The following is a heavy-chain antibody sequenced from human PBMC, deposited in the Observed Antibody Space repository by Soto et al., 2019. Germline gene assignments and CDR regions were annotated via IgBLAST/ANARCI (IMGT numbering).Heavy chain of an antibody. CDR1: GGSFTGYY. CDR3: ARGRLHLAPGTRLRYYAMDV. CDR2: INHGGAT. D-gene: IGHD4-4*01. J-gene: IGHJ6*02. Sequence: QVQLHQWGAGLLQPSETLSLTCAIDGGSFTGYYWSWIRQAPGEGLEWIGEINHGGATNVHPSLKSRILISMDASKNQFSVNLSSVTAADTPIYFCARGRLHLAPGTRLRYYAMDVWGQGTTVIISS. V-gene: IGHV4-34*01.